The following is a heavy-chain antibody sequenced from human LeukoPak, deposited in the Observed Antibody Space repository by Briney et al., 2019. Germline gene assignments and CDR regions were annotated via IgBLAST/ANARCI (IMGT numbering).Heavy chain of an antibody. Sequence: GGSLRLSCAASGFAFSSQAMGWVRQAPGKGLEWVSVISDSGDTTYYADSVRGRFTISRDNSRNTLFLEMNSLRPDDTAVYYCARDQPGTYTMSSTWGQGTLVTVSS. CDR3: ARDQPGTYTMSST. CDR2: ISDSGDTT. V-gene: IGHV3-23*01. D-gene: IGHD7-27*01. J-gene: IGHJ5*02. CDR1: GFAFSSQA.